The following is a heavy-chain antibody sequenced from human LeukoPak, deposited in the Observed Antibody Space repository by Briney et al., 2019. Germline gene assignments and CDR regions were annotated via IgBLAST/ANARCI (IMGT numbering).Heavy chain of an antibody. Sequence: SETLSLTCAVYGGSFSGYYWSWIRQPPGKGLEWIGEINHSGSTNYNPSLKSRVTISVDTSKNQFSLKLSSVTAADTAVHYCARGGEMATSLFDYWGQGTLVTVSS. V-gene: IGHV4-34*01. CDR2: INHSGST. J-gene: IGHJ4*02. D-gene: IGHD5-24*01. CDR3: ARGGEMATSLFDY. CDR1: GGSFSGYY.